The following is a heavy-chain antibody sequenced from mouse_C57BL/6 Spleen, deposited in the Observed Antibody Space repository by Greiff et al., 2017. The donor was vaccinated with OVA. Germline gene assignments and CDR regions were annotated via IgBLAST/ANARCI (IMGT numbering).Heavy chain of an antibody. CDR3: ASPTVVATHWYFDV. D-gene: IGHD1-1*01. Sequence: QVQLQQPGAELVRPGTSVKLSCKASGYTFTSYWMHWVKQRPGQGLEWIGVIDPSDSYTNYNQKFKGKATLPVDPSSSTAYMQLSSRTSEDSAVYDCASPTVVATHWYFDVWGTGTTVTVSS. V-gene: IGHV1-59*01. J-gene: IGHJ1*03. CDR2: IDPSDSYT. CDR1: GYTFTSYW.